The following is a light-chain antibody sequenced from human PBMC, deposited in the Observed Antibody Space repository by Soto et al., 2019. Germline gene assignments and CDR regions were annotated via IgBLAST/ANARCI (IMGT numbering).Light chain of an antibody. J-gene: IGKJ1*01. CDR3: QQYGSSPWT. V-gene: IGKV3-20*01. CDR1: QRVSSSY. CDR2: GAS. Sequence: EIVLTQSPGTLSLSPGERVTLSCRASQRVSSSYLAWYQQKPGQAPRLLIYGASSRATDIPDRFSGSGSGTDFTLTISRLEPEDFAVYYCQQYGSSPWTFGQGTKVEIK.